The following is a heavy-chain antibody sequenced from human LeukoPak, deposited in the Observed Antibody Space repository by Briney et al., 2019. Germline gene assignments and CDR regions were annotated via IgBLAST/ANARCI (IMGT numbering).Heavy chain of an antibody. V-gene: IGHV3-48*03. J-gene: IGHJ6*03. Sequence: PGGSLRLSCVASGFSFSSYAMNWVRQAPGKGLEWGSYICSNFETIYADSVNGRFTISRDNAKNSLYLQMNSLRAEDTAVYYCARVSPGSGSGSYMYYYYYYMDVWGKGTTVTISS. CDR1: GFSFSSYA. CDR3: ARVSPGSGSGSYMYYYYYYMDV. D-gene: IGHD3-10*01. CDR2: ICSNFETI.